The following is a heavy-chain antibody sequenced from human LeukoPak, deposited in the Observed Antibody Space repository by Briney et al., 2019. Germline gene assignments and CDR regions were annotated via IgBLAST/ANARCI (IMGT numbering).Heavy chain of an antibody. CDR3: VKRPYTGDTSTWYYFDY. CDR2: INISGDKT. D-gene: IGHD6-13*01. Sequence: GGSLRLSCSLSGFTFSSYAIHWVRPAAGKGPEYVSFINISGDKTYYADSVKCRFTISRDNSENTVSLQMISLRAEDTAMYYCVKRPYTGDTSTWYYFDYWGQGTLVTVSS. CDR1: GFTFSSYA. V-gene: IGHV3-64D*06. J-gene: IGHJ4*02.